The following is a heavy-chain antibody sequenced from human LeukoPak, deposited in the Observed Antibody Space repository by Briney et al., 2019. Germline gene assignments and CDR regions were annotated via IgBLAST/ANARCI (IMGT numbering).Heavy chain of an antibody. Sequence: PSETLSLTCTVSGYSISSGYYWGWIRQPPGKGLEWIGSIYHSGSTYYNPSLKSRVTMSVDTSKNQFSLKLSSVTAADTAVYYCARDGPIPDYWGQGTLVTVSS. J-gene: IGHJ4*02. CDR3: ARDGPIPDY. CDR2: IYHSGST. V-gene: IGHV4-38-2*02. CDR1: GYSISSGYY.